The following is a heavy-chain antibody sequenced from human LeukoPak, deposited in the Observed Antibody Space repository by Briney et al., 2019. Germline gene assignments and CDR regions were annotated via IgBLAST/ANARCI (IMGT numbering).Heavy chain of an antibody. Sequence: SETLSLTCTVSGGSISSYYWSWIRQPPGKGLEWIGYIYYSGSTNYNPSLKSRVTISVDTSKNQFSLKLSSVTAADTAVYYCARARGYSYGCHPWGQGTLVTVSS. CDR2: IYYSGST. V-gene: IGHV4-59*01. CDR1: GGSISSYY. D-gene: IGHD5-18*01. CDR3: ARARGYSYGCHP. J-gene: IGHJ5*02.